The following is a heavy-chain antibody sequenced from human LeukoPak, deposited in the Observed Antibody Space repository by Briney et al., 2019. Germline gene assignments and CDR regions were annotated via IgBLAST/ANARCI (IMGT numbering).Heavy chain of an antibody. Sequence: PGGSLRLSCAASGFTFSSYSMNWVRQAPGKGLEWVSYISSSSSTIYYADSVKGRFTISRDNAKNSLYLQMNSLRAEDTAVYYCARDARIGGIVVVPAANDYWGQGTLVTVSS. CDR3: ARDARIGGIVVVPAANDY. CDR2: ISSSSSTI. D-gene: IGHD2-2*01. CDR1: GFTFSSYS. J-gene: IGHJ4*02. V-gene: IGHV3-48*04.